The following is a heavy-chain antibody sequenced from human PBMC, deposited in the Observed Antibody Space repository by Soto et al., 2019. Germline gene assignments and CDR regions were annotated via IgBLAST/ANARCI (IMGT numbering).Heavy chain of an antibody. D-gene: IGHD2-21*01. CDR3: ATYPRPYNWVDL. V-gene: IGHV1-69*01. J-gene: IGHJ5*02. CDR2: IDPMFDTS. CDR1: GGALTSYP. Sequence: QVRLEQSGPEVKKPGSSVRVSCQASGGALTSYPIHWVRQAPGQGLEWMGVIDPMFDTSNLSEKFKARVILAAHASSKTVYMDLTGLRSDDTAVYFCATYPRPYNWVDLWGRGTLLTVSS.